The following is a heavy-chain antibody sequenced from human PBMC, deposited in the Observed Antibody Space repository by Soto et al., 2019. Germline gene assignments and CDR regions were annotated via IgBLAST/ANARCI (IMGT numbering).Heavy chain of an antibody. Sequence: EVQLVESGGGLIQPGGSLRLSCAASGFTVISNYVSWVRQAPGKGLEWVSVIYSGGSTHYADSVKGRFTVSRDVSKNILFFQMNSLRAEDTAVYYCARGHSIDTCGFDLCGQGTLVTVSS. J-gene: IGHJ5*02. CDR3: ARGHSIDTCGFDL. V-gene: IGHV3-53*01. CDR2: IYSGGST. CDR1: GFTVISNY. D-gene: IGHD2-2*02.